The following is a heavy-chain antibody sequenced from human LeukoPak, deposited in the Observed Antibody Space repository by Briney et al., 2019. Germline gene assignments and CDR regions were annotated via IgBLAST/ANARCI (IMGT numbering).Heavy chain of an antibody. J-gene: IGHJ4*02. Sequence: GSLRLSCAASGFTFSGSAMHWVRQASGKGLEWVGRIRSKANSYATAYAASVKGRFTISRDDSKNTAYLQMNSLKTEDTAVYYCTRLIAMAGTNDYWGQGTLVTVSS. D-gene: IGHD6-19*01. V-gene: IGHV3-73*01. CDR1: GFTFSGSA. CDR2: IRSKANSYAT. CDR3: TRLIAMAGTNDY.